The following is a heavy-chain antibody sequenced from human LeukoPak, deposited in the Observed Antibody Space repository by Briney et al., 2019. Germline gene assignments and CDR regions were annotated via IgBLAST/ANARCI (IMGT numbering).Heavy chain of an antibody. CDR3: ARDISGLTYYDFWSADDAFDI. CDR1: GYSISSGYF. J-gene: IGHJ3*02. V-gene: IGHV4-38-2*02. Sequence: SETLSLTCTVSGYSISSGYFWGWIRQPPGKGLEWIGSLYYSGSTYYNPSLKSRVTISVDTSKNQFSLKLSSVTAADTAVYYCARDISGLTYYDFWSADDAFDIWGQGTMVTVSS. CDR2: LYYSGST. D-gene: IGHD3-3*01.